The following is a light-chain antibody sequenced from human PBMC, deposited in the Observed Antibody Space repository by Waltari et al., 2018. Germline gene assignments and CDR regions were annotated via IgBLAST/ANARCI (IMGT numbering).Light chain of an antibody. CDR3: QQSYNTPLT. J-gene: IGKJ4*01. CDR1: QTISSH. Sequence: DIQMTQSPSSLSASVADRVTITCRASQTISSHLNLYQQKPRKAPKLLIYVASTFQSGVPSRFSCSGSGSDFTLTISSLQPEDFASYYCQQSYNTPLTFGGGTKVEIK. V-gene: IGKV1-39*01. CDR2: VAS.